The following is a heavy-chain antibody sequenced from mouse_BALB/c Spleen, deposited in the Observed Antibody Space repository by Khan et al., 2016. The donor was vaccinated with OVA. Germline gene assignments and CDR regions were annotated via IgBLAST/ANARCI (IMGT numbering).Heavy chain of an antibody. V-gene: IGHV1S41*01. CDR1: GYTFTSYW. D-gene: IGHD1-1*01. CDR3: ARESYYGGSCYAIDY. J-gene: IGHJ4*01. Sequence: DLVKPGASVKQSCKASGYTFTSYWINWIKQRPGQGRERIGRSGPGSSNAYCNDMCTDKATLTVDRSSNTADIQLNSLSSEDSAVYFGARESYYGGSCYAIDYWGQGTSVTVSA. CDR2: SGPGSSNA.